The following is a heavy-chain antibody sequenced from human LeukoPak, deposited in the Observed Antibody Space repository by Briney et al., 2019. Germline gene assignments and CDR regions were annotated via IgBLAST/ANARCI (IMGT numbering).Heavy chain of an antibody. D-gene: IGHD3-22*01. CDR1: GFTYNTFA. V-gene: IGHV3-23*01. Sequence: GGSLRLPCAASGFTYNTFAMHGVRQAPGQGLEWVSAISGGGSATYYADSVKGRFTISRDNSKNTLYLQMNSLRAKDTAVYYWAKNYDSSVYDSEGFDPWGQGTLVTVSS. CDR3: AKNYDSSVYDSEGFDP. J-gene: IGHJ5*02. CDR2: ISGGGSAT.